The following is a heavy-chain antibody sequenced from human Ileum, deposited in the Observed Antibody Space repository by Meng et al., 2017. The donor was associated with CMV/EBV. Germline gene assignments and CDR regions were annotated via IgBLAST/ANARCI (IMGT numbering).Heavy chain of an antibody. D-gene: IGHD6-13*01. CDR3: AKDRIAPYIAAAGTGDY. Sequence: ADSVKGRFTISRDTAQNTLYLQMNSLRVEDTAVYYCAKDRIAPYIAAAGTGDYWGQGTLVTVSS. V-gene: IGHV3-23*01. J-gene: IGHJ4*02.